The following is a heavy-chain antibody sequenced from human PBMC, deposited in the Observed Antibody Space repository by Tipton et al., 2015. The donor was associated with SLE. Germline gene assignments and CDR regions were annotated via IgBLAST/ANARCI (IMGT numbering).Heavy chain of an antibody. Sequence: SGPEVKKPGSSVRVSCKASGGTFSSNPISWVRQAPGQGLEWMGGYIPIFGAPNYALKFQGRLTIATDESTRTAYMELSSLKSEDTAVYYCARDGREYTGYDYAGWFDPWGQGALVTVSS. D-gene: IGHD5-12*01. CDR3: ARDGREYTGYDYAGWFDP. CDR2: YIPIFGAP. V-gene: IGHV1-69*05. J-gene: IGHJ5*02. CDR1: GGTFSSNP.